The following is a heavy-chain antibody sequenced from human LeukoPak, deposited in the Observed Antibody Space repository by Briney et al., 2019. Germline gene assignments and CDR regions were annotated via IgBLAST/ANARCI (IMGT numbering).Heavy chain of an antibody. CDR1: GYTLTELS. Sequence: ASVKASCKVSGYTLTELSMHWVRQAPGKGLEWMGGFDPEDGETIYAQKFQGRVTMTEDTSTDTAYMELSSLRSEDTAVYYCATEGDKSVPNQLLLLGDLWTGWFDPWGQGTLVTVSS. CDR2: FDPEDGET. J-gene: IGHJ5*02. V-gene: IGHV1-24*01. D-gene: IGHD2-2*01. CDR3: ATEGDKSVPNQLLLLGDLWTGWFDP.